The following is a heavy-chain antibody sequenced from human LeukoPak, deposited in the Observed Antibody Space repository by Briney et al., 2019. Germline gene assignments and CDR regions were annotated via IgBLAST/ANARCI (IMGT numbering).Heavy chain of an antibody. Sequence: ASVKVSCKASGYTFTGYNMQWVRQAPGQGLEWMGLINPNSGGTNYAQKFQGRVTMTRDTSSSTAYMELSRLRSDDTAVYYCARRHTSGWYSGCDLWGQGTQVTVSS. V-gene: IGHV1-2*02. CDR3: ARRHTSGWYSGCDL. CDR1: GYTFTGYN. J-gene: IGHJ5*02. CDR2: INPNSGGT. D-gene: IGHD6-19*01.